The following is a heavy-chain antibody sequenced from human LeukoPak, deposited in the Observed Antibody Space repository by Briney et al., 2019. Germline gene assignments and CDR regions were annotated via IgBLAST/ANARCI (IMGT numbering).Heavy chain of an antibody. V-gene: IGHV3-7*01. Sequence: GSLSLSCTAAGFTFDDYGMSWVRQAPGKGLEWVANIKQDGSEKYYVDSVKGRFTISRDNAKNSLYLQMNSLRAEDTAVYYCARDTGDYYYYMDVWGKGTTVTVSS. CDR2: IKQDGSEK. D-gene: IGHD4-11*01. J-gene: IGHJ6*03. CDR3: ARDTGDYYYYMDV. CDR1: GFTFDDYG.